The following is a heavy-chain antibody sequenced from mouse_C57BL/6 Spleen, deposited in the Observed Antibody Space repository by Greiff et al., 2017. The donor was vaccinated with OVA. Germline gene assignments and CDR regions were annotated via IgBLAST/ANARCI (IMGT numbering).Heavy chain of an antibody. CDR2: IYPGSGNT. D-gene: IGHD1-1*01. Sequence: QVQLQQSGAELVRPGASVKLSCKASGYTFTDYYINWVKQRPGQGLEWIARIYPGSGNTYYNEKFKGKATLTAEKSSSTAYMQLSSLTSEDSAVYFCARGGTVEFAYWGQGTLVTVSA. CDR3: ARGGTVEFAY. CDR1: GYTFTDYY. J-gene: IGHJ3*01. V-gene: IGHV1-76*01.